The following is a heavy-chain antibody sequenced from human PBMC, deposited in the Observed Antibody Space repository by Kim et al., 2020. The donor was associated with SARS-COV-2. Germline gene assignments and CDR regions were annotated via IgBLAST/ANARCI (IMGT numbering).Heavy chain of an antibody. V-gene: IGHV3-74*01. Sequence: GGSLRLSCAGSGFTFSSYWMHWVRQAPGKGLVWVSRINSDGSSTSYADSVKGRFTISRDNAKNTLYLQMNSLRAEDTAVYYCARDLSSSWYEWYFDLWGRGTLVTVSS. J-gene: IGHJ2*01. CDR1: GFTFSSYW. D-gene: IGHD6-13*01. CDR3: ARDLSSSWYEWYFDL. CDR2: INSDGSST.